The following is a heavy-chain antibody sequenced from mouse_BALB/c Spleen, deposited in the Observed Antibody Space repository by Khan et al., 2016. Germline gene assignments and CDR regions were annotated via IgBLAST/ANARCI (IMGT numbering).Heavy chain of an antibody. CDR2: IRNKANGYTT. CDR3: ARDMEGYDDAMDY. V-gene: IGHV7-3*02. CDR1: GFTFSAYY. Sequence: EVELVESGGGLVQPGGSLRLSCATSGFTFSAYYMSWVRQPPGKALEWLGFIRNKANGYTTEYSASVKGRFTISRDNSQSILYLQMNTLRAEDSATYYCARDMEGYDDAMDYWGQGTSVTVSS. D-gene: IGHD2-2*01. J-gene: IGHJ4*01.